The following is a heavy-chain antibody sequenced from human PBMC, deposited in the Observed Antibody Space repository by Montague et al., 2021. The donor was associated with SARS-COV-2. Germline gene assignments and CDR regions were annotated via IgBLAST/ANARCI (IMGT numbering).Heavy chain of an antibody. CDR3: ARIGGWAGGY. V-gene: IGHV4-38-2*02. Sequence: SETLSLTCTVSGYSITHAYYCGWIRHPPGKGLEWIGNIWHGGSTYYNPSLKSRVTISVDTSKNQLSLKLSSVTAADTAVYYCARIGGWAGGYWGQGTLVTVSS. D-gene: IGHD2-8*02. CDR1: GYSITHAYY. CDR2: IWHGGST. J-gene: IGHJ4*02.